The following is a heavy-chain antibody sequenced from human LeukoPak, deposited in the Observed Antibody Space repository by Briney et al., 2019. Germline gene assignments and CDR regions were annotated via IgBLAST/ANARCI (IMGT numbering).Heavy chain of an antibody. CDR2: ITSSGRTI. Sequence: GGSLRLSCAASGFTFRTFSMNWIRQAPGKGLEWISYITSSGRTIYYADSVKGRFTISRDNAKSTLYLQMESLRDEDSAVYFCARGCLHLFDPWGQGTLGTGPS. J-gene: IGHJ5*02. CDR1: GFTFRTFS. V-gene: IGHV3-48*02. CDR3: ARGCLHLFDP. D-gene: IGHD2-2*01.